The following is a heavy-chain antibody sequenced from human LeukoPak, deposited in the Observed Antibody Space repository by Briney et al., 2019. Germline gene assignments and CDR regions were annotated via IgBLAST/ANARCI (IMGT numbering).Heavy chain of an antibody. J-gene: IGHJ4*02. V-gene: IGHV3-23*01. D-gene: IGHD3-22*01. Sequence: GGSLRLSCAASGFTFSSYAMSWVRQAPGKGLEWVSAISGSGGSTYYTDSVKGRFTISRDNSKNTLYLQMNSLRAEDTAVYYCAKGPRTYYYDSSGYYHFDYWGQGTLVTVSS. CDR2: ISGSGGST. CDR3: AKGPRTYYYDSSGYYHFDY. CDR1: GFTFSSYA.